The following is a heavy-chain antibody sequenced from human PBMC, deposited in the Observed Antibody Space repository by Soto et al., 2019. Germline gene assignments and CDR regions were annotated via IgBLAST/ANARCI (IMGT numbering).Heavy chain of an antibody. Sequence: QLQLQESGSGLVKPSQTLSLTCTVSGGSISSGGYSWSWLRQPPGKGLEWIGYLFHSGSTYYNPSRKTGVALAVDVSKNLFSLALSSVTAADSAIYYGARECGRGSTDGNFNVWGRGTLVTVSS. CDR2: LFHSGST. V-gene: IGHV4-30-2*01. J-gene: IGHJ2*01. D-gene: IGHD2-15*01. CDR1: GGSISSGGYS. CDR3: ARECGRGSTDGNFNV.